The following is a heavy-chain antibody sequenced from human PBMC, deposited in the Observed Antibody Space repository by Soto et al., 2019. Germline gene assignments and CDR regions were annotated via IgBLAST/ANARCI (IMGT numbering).Heavy chain of an antibody. J-gene: IGHJ5*01. D-gene: IGHD3-22*01. Sequence: PSETLSLTCTVSGDTSTSYYWGWIRQAPGKGLEWIGHIHNSGTSTHNPSLNGRVTISIDMSKKQFSLKLTSLTSADTAVYYCARDFYDSVGYTWFDSWSQRTLVTVSS. CDR2: IHNSGTS. CDR3: ARDFYDSVGYTWFDS. CDR1: GDTSTSYY. V-gene: IGHV4-59*01.